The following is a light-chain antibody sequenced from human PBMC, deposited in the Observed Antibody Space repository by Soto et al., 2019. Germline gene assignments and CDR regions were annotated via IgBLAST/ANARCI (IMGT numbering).Light chain of an antibody. Sequence: EIVLTQSPATLSLSPGERATLSCRASQSVSSFLAWYQQKPGQAPRLLIYDASKRATGIPTRFSGSGSGTDFTLTISSREPEDFAVYYCQQRINWPLTFGGGTKVGIK. CDR2: DAS. V-gene: IGKV3-11*01. CDR3: QQRINWPLT. J-gene: IGKJ4*01. CDR1: QSVSSF.